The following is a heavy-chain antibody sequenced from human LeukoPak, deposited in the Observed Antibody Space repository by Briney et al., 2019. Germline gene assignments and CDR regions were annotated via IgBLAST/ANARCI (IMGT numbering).Heavy chain of an antibody. CDR3: ESKYSSSPTYYYYMDV. J-gene: IGHJ6*03. CDR2: ISYGGSNK. D-gene: IGHD6-6*01. Sequence: GGSLRLSCAASGFTFSSYAMHWVRQAPGKGLEWVAVISYGGSNKYYADSVKGRFTISRDNSKNTLYLQMNSLRAEDTAVYYCESKYSSSPTYYYYMDVWGKGTTVTV. V-gene: IGHV3-30-3*01. CDR1: GFTFSSYA.